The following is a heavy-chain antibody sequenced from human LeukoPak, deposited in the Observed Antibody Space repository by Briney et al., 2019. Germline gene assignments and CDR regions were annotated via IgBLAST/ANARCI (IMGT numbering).Heavy chain of an antibody. J-gene: IGHJ4*02. CDR3: AKGSAWYLDY. CDR1: GFSFSSYG. Sequence: PGGSLRLSCAASGFSFSSYGMHWVRQAPGKGPEWVTFIQFDGSSKYYADSVKGRFTFSRDNSKNTLYLQLNSLRVEDTAVYYCAKGSAWYLDYWGQGIPVTVSS. V-gene: IGHV3-30*02. D-gene: IGHD3-3*01. CDR2: IQFDGSSK.